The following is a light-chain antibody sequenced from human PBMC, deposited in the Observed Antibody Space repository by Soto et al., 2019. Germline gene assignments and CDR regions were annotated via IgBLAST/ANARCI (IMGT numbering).Light chain of an antibody. CDR3: QHHDGYPQT. Sequence: IQMTQSPSSLAASVGDRVTITCRASQGISNHLAWFQQKPGKAPKSLIYGASSLQRGVPSRFSGSGSATHLTLTLSILQREDFATYYCQHHDGYPQTFGQGPRLEI. J-gene: IGKJ5*01. V-gene: IGKV1-16*01. CDR2: GAS. CDR1: QGISNH.